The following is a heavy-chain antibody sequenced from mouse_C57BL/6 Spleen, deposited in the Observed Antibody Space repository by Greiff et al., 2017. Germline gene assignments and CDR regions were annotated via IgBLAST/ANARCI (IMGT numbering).Heavy chain of an antibody. D-gene: IGHD2-1*01. CDR3: ARYYGNYLTYFDY. CDR1: GYTFTSYW. J-gene: IGHJ2*01. CDR2: IYPGSGST. Sequence: VKLQQPGAELVKPGASVKMSCKASGYTFTSYWITWVKQRPGQGLEWIGDIYPGSGSTNYNEKFKSKVTLTVDTSSSTAYMQLSSLTSEDSAVYYCARYYGNYLTYFDYWGQGTTLTVSS. V-gene: IGHV1-55*01.